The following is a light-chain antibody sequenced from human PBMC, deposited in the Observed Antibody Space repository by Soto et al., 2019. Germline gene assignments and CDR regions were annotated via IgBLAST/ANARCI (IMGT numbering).Light chain of an antibody. CDR1: QSVSSSY. Sequence: EIVLTQSPGTLSLSPGERATLSCRASQSVSSSYFAWYQQKPGQAPRLLIYGASSRATGIPDRFSGSGSGTDFTLTISRLEPEDFAVYYCQLYGSSPPYTFGQGTKLEIK. V-gene: IGKV3-20*01. CDR2: GAS. CDR3: QLYGSSPPYT. J-gene: IGKJ2*01.